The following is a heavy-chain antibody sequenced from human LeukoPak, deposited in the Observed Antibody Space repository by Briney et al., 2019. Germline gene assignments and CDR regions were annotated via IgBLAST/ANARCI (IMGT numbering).Heavy chain of an antibody. CDR3: ARDPGYSYGFYYYYYYMDV. CDR1: GFTVSSNY. CDR2: IKQDGSEK. D-gene: IGHD5-18*01. V-gene: IGHV3-7*01. Sequence: AGGSLRLSCAASGFTVSSNYMSWVRQAPGKGLEWVANIKQDGSEKYYVDSVKGRFTISRDNAKNSLYLQMNSLRAEDTAVYYCARDPGYSYGFYYYYYYMDVWGKGTTVTISS. J-gene: IGHJ6*03.